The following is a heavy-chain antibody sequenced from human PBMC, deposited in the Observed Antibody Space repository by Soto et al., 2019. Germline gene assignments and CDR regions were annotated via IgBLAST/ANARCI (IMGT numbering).Heavy chain of an antibody. J-gene: IGHJ3*02. CDR2: ISAYNGNT. CDR1: GYTSTSYG. V-gene: IGHV1-18*01. Sequence: ASVKVSCKDSGYTSTSYGISWVRQAPGQGLEWMGWISAYNGNTNYAQKLQGRVTMTTDTSTSTAYMELRSLRSDDTAVYYCASGSSGLGAFDIWGQGTMVTVSS. D-gene: IGHD6-19*01. CDR3: ASGSSGLGAFDI.